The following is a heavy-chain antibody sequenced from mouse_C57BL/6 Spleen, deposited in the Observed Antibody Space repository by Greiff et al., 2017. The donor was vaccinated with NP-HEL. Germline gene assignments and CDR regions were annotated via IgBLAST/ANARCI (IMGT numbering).Heavy chain of an antibody. Sequence: VQLQQSGAELVRPGTSVKMSCKASGYTFTNYWIGWAKQRPGHGLEWIGDIYPGGGYTNYNEKFKGKATLTADKSSSPAYMQFSSLTSEDSAIDYCARRGYYGSHAMDYWGQGTSVTVSS. J-gene: IGHJ4*01. D-gene: IGHD1-1*01. CDR3: ARRGYYGSHAMDY. CDR2: IYPGGGYT. CDR1: GYTFTNYW. V-gene: IGHV1-63*01.